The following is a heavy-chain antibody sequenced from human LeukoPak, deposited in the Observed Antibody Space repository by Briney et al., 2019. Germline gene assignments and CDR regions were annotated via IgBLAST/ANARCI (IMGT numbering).Heavy chain of an antibody. CDR3: AKMINQGWTYYYDSSGYAFDY. D-gene: IGHD3-22*01. V-gene: IGHV1-69*13. J-gene: IGHJ4*02. CDR2: IIPIFGTA. Sequence: ASVKVSCKASGGTFSSYAISWVRQAPGQGLEWMGGIIPIFGTANYAQKFQGRVTITADESTSTAYMELSSLRAEDTAVYYCAKMINQGWTYYYDSSGYAFDYWGQGTLVTVSS. CDR1: GGTFSSYA.